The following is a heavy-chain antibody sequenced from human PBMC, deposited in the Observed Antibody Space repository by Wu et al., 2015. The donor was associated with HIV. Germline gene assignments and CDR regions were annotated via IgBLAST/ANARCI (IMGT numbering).Heavy chain of an antibody. V-gene: IGHV1-69*12. CDR3: CGEDRSDSGXGPRRVATITSNTDV. J-gene: IGHJ6*03. D-gene: IGHD5-12*01. Sequence: QVQLVQSGSEMKKPGSSLKLSCKASGGTFSNYAISWVRQAPGQRLEWMGGIVPMFGRAVYAQKFQGRVSITADESTSTAYMEFSSLRSEDTAVYYWCGEDRSDSGXGPRRVATITSNTDVVGKRDHGHRLL. CDR2: IVPMFGRA. CDR1: GGTFSNYA.